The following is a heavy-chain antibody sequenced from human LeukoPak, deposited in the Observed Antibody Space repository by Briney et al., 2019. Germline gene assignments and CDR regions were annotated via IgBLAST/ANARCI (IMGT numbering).Heavy chain of an antibody. CDR2: IHTSGDT. Sequence: PGGSLRLSCAASGLTGSHNYVSWVRQAPGKGLEWVSAIHTSGDTCYADSVKGRFTISRDTSKNTLYLQINSLRVEDTAVYYCIVFGDSNHWGQGTLVTDSS. V-gene: IGHV3-53*01. CDR1: GLTGSHNY. D-gene: IGHD4-17*01. J-gene: IGHJ5*02. CDR3: IVFGDSNH.